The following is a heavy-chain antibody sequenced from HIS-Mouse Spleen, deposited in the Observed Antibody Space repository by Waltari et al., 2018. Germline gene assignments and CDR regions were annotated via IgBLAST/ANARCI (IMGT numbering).Heavy chain of an antibody. CDR3: AREIPYSSSWYDWYFDL. D-gene: IGHD6-13*01. V-gene: IGHV4-39*07. Sequence: QLQLQESGPGLVNPSETLSLTCTVSGGSISSSSYYWGWIRQPPGKGLEWIGSIYYSGSTYYNPSRKRRVTISVDTSKNQFSLKLSSVTAADTAVYYCAREIPYSSSWYDWYFDLWGRGTLVTVSS. CDR1: GGSISSSSYY. CDR2: IYYSGST. J-gene: IGHJ2*01.